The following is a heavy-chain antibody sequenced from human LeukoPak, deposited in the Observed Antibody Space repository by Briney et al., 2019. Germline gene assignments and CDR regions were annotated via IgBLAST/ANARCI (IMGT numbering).Heavy chain of an antibody. CDR3: ARDTYYYDSSGYSHFDY. CDR2: INPSGGST. CDR1: GYTFTGYY. J-gene: IGHJ4*02. D-gene: IGHD3-22*01. V-gene: IGHV1-46*01. Sequence: ASVKVSCKASGYTFTGYYMHWVRQAPGQGLEWMGIINPSGGSTSYAQKFQGRVTMTRDTSTSTVYMELSSLRSEDTAVYYCARDTYYYDSSGYSHFDYWGQGTLVTVSS.